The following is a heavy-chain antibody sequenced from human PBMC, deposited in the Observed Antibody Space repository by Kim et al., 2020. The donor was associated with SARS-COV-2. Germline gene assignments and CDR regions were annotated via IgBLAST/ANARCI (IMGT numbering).Heavy chain of an antibody. Sequence: SETLSLTCAVSGGSISSSNWWSWVRQPPGKGLEWIGEIYHSGSTNYNPSLKSRVTISVDKSKNQFSLKLSSVTAADTAVYYCARSGGKKYSSGWFLYYGMDVWGQGTTVTVSS. CDR1: GGSISSSNW. CDR2: IYHSGST. D-gene: IGHD6-19*01. CDR3: ARSGGKKYSSGWFLYYGMDV. V-gene: IGHV4-4*02. J-gene: IGHJ6*02.